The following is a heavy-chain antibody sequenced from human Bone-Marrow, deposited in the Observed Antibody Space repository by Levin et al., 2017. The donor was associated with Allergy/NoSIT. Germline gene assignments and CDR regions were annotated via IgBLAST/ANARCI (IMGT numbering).Heavy chain of an antibody. CDR2: ISSSGTTK. J-gene: IGHJ2*01. Sequence: GGSLRLSCAASGFIFSSSAMNWVRQAPGKGLDWISYISSSGTTKYYADSVKGRFTISSKNSLYLQMNSLRAEDTAIYYCARDKSSDGVTPDWYFDLWGRGTLVTVSS. V-gene: IGHV3-48*01. CDR3: ARDKSSDGVTPDWYFDL. D-gene: IGHD2-21*02. CDR1: GFIFSSSA.